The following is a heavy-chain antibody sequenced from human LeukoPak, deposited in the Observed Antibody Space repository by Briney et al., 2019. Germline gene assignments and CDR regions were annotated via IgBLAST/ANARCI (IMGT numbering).Heavy chain of an antibody. Sequence: SETLSLTCTVSGGSISSSSYYWGWIRQPPGKGLEWIGSIYYSGSTYHNPSLKGRVTISVDTSKNQFSLKLSSVTAADTAVYYCARRGGSYRHFDYWGQGTLVTVSS. J-gene: IGHJ4*02. CDR1: GGSISSSSYY. CDR2: IYYSGST. V-gene: IGHV4-39*07. CDR3: ARRGGSYRHFDY. D-gene: IGHD1-26*01.